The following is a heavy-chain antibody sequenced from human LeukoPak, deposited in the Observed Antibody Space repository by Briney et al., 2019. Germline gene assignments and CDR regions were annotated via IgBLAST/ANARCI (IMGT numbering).Heavy chain of an antibody. CDR3: ARGVGYWAGGVFDY. D-gene: IGHD1-26*01. J-gene: IGHJ4*02. V-gene: IGHV4-38-2*02. CDR2: IYHSGST. Sequence: ASETLSLTCTVSGGSISSYYWSWIRQPPGKGLEWIGSIYHSGSTYYNPSLKSRVTISVDTSKNQFSLKLSSVTAADTAVYYCARGVGYWAGGVFDYWGQGTLVTVSS. CDR1: GGSISSYY.